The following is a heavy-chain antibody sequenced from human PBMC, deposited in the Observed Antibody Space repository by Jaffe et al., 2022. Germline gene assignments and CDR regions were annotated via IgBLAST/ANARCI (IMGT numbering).Heavy chain of an antibody. CDR1: GFTFSSYG. Sequence: QVQLVESGGGVVQPGGSLRLSCAASGFTFSSYGMHWVRQAPGKGLEWVAFIRYDGSNKYYADSVKGRFTISRDNSKNTLYLQMNSLRAEDTAVYYCAKCPCDSGWYKVGFDYWGQGTLVTVSS. J-gene: IGHJ4*02. V-gene: IGHV3-30*02. CDR3: AKCPCDSGWYKVGFDY. CDR2: IRYDGSNK. D-gene: IGHD6-19*01.